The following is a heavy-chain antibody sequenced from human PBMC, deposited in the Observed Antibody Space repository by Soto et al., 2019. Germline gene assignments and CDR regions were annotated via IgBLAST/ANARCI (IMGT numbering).Heavy chain of an antibody. J-gene: IGHJ4*02. Sequence: EVQVVESGGGLLKPGGSLRLSCVVSGFSFSNGWMSWVRQAPGKGLEWVGRINSKTDGGTTDYAVPVKGRFTISRDDSKNTVYLQMNSLKTEDTAVYQCTTETYCGGGSCPPDWGQGTLVTVSS. CDR1: GFSFSNGW. CDR2: INSKTDGGTT. V-gene: IGHV3-15*01. D-gene: IGHD2-15*01. CDR3: TTETYCGGGSCPPD.